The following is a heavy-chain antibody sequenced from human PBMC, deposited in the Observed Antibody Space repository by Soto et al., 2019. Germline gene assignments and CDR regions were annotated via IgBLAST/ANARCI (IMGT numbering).Heavy chain of an antibody. CDR1: GFTFSTYN. V-gene: IGHV3-48*02. J-gene: IGHJ6*02. CDR2: ISSSSSTR. D-gene: IGHD2-2*01. CDR3: ARESCSSSSFSYYYGMDV. Sequence: EVQLVESGGGLVQPGGSLRLSCAASGFTFSTYNMNWVRQAPGKGLEWVSYISSSSSTRYYADSVKGRFTIYRDNAKNSLYLQMNSLRDEDTAVYYCARESCSSSSFSYYYGMDVWGQGTTVTVSS.